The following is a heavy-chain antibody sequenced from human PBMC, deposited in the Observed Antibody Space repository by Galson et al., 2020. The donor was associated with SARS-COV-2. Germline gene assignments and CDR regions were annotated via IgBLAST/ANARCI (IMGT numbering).Heavy chain of an antibody. Sequence: SETLSLNCAVSGGSISSSNWWSWVRQPPGKGLEWIGEIYHSGSTNYNPSLKSRVTISVDKSKNQFSLKLSSVTAADTAVYYCAIILQYYYYGMDVWGQGTTVTVSS. CDR3: AIILQYYYYGMDV. CDR1: GGSISSSNW. J-gene: IGHJ6*02. D-gene: IGHD4-4*01. V-gene: IGHV4-4*02. CDR2: IYHSGST.